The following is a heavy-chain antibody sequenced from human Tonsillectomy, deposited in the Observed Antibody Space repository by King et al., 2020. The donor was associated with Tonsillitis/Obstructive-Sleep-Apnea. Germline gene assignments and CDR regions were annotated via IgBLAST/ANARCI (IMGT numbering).Heavy chain of an antibody. J-gene: IGHJ3*02. CDR2: FDPQDDET. D-gene: IGHD5-12*01. CDR1: GYTLTELS. CDR3: ASRGWQRFGPMSYDAFDI. V-gene: IGHV1-24*01. Sequence: GQLVQSGAEVKKPGASVKVSCKVSGYTLTELSMHWVRQAPGKGLEWMGGFDPQDDETIYAQKFQGRVTMTEDTSTDTAYMELNSLRSGDTAVYYCASRGWQRFGPMSYDAFDIWGQGTMVTVAS.